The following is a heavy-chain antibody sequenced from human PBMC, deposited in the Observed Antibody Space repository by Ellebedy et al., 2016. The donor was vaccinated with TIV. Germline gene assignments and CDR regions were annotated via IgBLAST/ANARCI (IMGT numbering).Heavy chain of an antibody. J-gene: IGHJ4*02. CDR3: ARREGYYDSGSYYAN. CDR1: GDSIRSYY. D-gene: IGHD3-10*01. CDR2: IYYSGST. Sequence: MPSETLSLTCTVSGDSIRSYYWSWIRQPPGKGLEWIGYIYYSGSTNYNPSLKSRVTISIDTSKNQFSLKLSSVTAADTAVYYCARREGYYDSGSYYANWGQGTLVTVSS. V-gene: IGHV4-59*01.